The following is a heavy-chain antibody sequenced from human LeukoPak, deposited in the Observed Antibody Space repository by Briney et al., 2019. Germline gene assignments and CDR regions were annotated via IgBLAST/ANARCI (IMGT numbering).Heavy chain of an antibody. V-gene: IGHV1-3*01. D-gene: IGHD1-26*01. CDR1: GYIFRNYD. CDR3: TRDAVVGTGIAFDV. Sequence: ASVNVSCTASGYIFRNYDIYWVRQAPGPRLEWLGWIIVGNGNTKYSQKFQCRVTITSDTSASTAYMELSSLSSEDTAVYYCTRDAVVGTGIAFDVWGQGTLVTVSS. J-gene: IGHJ3*01. CDR2: IIVGNGNT.